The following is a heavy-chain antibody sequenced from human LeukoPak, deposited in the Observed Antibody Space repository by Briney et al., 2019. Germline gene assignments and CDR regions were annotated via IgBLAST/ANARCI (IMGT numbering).Heavy chain of an antibody. CDR3: ARVGYCSSTSCYERDYYYYGMDV. D-gene: IGHD2-2*01. Sequence: PGGSLRLSCAASGFTFSDYYMSWICQAPGKGLEWVSYISSSSSYTNYADSVKGRFTISRDNAKNSLYLQMNSLRAEDTAVYYCARVGYCSSTSCYERDYYYYGMDVWGKGTTVTVSS. CDR1: GFTFSDYY. J-gene: IGHJ6*04. V-gene: IGHV3-11*06. CDR2: ISSSSSYT.